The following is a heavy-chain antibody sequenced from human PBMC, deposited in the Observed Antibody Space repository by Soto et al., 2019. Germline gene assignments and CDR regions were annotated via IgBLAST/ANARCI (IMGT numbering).Heavy chain of an antibody. J-gene: IGHJ3*02. CDR2: IYYSGST. CDR3: ASWGYYDFWSGSDDAFDI. V-gene: IGHV4-30-4*01. D-gene: IGHD3-3*01. CDR1: GGSISSGDYY. Sequence: SETLSLTCTVSGGSISSGDYYWSWIRQPPGKGLEWIGYIYYSGSTYYNPSLKSRVTISVDTSKNQFSLKLSSVTAADTAVYYCASWGYYDFWSGSDDAFDIWGQGTMVTVSS.